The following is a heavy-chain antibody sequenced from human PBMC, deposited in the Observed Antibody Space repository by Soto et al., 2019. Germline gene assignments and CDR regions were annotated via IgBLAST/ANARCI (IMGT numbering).Heavy chain of an antibody. CDR2: IRNRAFGATA. J-gene: IGHJ6*03. CDR3: AKAGTTSYDYYMGV. D-gene: IGHD1-7*01. V-gene: IGHV3-49*03. Sequence: EVQLVESGGDLVQPWGSLRLSCTGSGFTFGDYAMSWFRQPPGKGLEWVGFIRNRAFGATAEYAASVRDRFSVSRDDSKSIAYLQMNSLKTEDTAVYYCAKAGTTSYDYYMGVWGKGTTVTVSS. CDR1: GFTFGDYA.